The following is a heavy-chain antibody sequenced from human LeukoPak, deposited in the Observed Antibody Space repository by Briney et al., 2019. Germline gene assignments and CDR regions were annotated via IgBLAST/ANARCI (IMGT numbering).Heavy chain of an antibody. Sequence: PGGSLRLSCAASGFTFSGYWMHWVRQAPGKGLVWVSRINSHGSSTNYADSVKGRFTISRDNAKNTLYLQMNSLRVEDTALYYCARGAWYASGSFLIDYWGQGTPVTVSS. V-gene: IGHV3-74*01. CDR2: INSHGSST. D-gene: IGHD3-10*01. CDR1: GFTFSGYW. J-gene: IGHJ4*02. CDR3: ARGAWYASGSFLIDY.